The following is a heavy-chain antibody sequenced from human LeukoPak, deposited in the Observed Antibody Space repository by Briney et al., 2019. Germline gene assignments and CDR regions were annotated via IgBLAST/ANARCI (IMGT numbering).Heavy chain of an antibody. V-gene: IGHV3-23*01. Sequence: PGGSLRLSCAASGFTFGSYAMNWVRQAPGKGLEWVSGSSGGGGSTYYADPVKGRFTISRDNSKNPLSLQMDSLRAEDTALYYCAKGSGINPYHWIDPWGQGTLVTVSS. CDR3: AKGSGINPYHWIDP. D-gene: IGHD1-14*01. J-gene: IGHJ5*02. CDR2: SSGGGGST. CDR1: GFTFGSYA.